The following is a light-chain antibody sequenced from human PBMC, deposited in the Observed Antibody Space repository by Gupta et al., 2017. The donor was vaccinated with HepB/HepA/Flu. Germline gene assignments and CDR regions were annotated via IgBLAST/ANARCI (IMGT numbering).Light chain of an antibody. CDR2: DND. V-gene: IGLV1-44*01. Sequence: QSVLTQPPSASGTPGQRVTISCSGSTSNIGVNTVNWYQHVPGSAPKLLMYDNDQRPSGVADRFSASKSGTSASLAISGLQSGDEADYYCAAWHDSVDAPVFGGGTKLTVL. J-gene: IGLJ2*01. CDR1: TSNIGVNT. CDR3: AAWHDSVDAPV.